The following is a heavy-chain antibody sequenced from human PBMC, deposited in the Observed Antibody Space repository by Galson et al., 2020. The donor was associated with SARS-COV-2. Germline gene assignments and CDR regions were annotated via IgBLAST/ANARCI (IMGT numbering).Heavy chain of an antibody. J-gene: IGHJ2*01. V-gene: IGHV3-48*03. CDR1: GFTFSSYE. CDR2: ISSSGSTI. D-gene: IGHD6-13*01. CDR3: ARDRSVLIAAAGTNLPNPPDWYFDL. Sequence: GGSLRLSCAASGFTFSSYEMNWVRQAPGKGLEWVSYISSSGSTIYYADSVKGRFTISRDNAKNSLYLQMNSLRAEDTAVYYCARDRSVLIAAAGTNLPNPPDWYFDLWGRGTLVTVSS.